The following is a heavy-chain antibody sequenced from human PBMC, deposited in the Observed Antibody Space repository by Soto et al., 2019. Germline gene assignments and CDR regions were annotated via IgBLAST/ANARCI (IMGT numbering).Heavy chain of an antibody. V-gene: IGHV1-18*01. CDR3: AREYTLTHSRNNVFDI. CDR1: GYTCTSYG. D-gene: IGHD1-20*01. Sequence: ASVKVSCKASGYTCTSYGISWVRQAPGQGLEWMGWISAYNGNTNYAQKLQGRVTMTTDTSTSTAYMELRSLRSDDTAVFYCAREYTLTHSRNNVFDIWGQGTMVTVSS. CDR2: ISAYNGNT. J-gene: IGHJ3*02.